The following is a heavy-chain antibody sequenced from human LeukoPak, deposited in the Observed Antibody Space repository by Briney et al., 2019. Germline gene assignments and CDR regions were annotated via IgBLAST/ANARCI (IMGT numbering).Heavy chain of an antibody. CDR2: IIPIFGTA. CDR3: ARGSYYVYALDI. V-gene: IGHV1-69*05. D-gene: IGHD3-10*02. Sequence: ASVKVSCKASGGTLISYAISWVGQAPGQGLEWMGRIIPIFGTANYAQKFQGRVTITTDESTSTAYMELSSLRSEDTVVYYCARGSYYVYALDIWGQETMVTVSS. CDR1: GGTLISYA. J-gene: IGHJ3*02.